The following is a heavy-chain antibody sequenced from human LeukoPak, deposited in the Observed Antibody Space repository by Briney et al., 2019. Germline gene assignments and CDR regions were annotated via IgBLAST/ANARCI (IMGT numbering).Heavy chain of an antibody. CDR3: ARWGGYDFWSGYFDY. CDR2: IYHSGST. CDR1: GGSISSGGYS. Sequence: PSETLSLTCTVSGGSISSGGYSWSWIRQPPGKGLEWIGYIYHSGSTYYNPSLKSRVTISVDRSKNQFSLKLSSVTAADTAVYYCARWGGYDFWSGYFDYWGQGTLVTVSS. J-gene: IGHJ4*02. D-gene: IGHD3-3*01. V-gene: IGHV4-30-2*01.